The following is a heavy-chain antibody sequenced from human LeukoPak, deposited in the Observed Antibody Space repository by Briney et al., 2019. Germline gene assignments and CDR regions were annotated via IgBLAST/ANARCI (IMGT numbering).Heavy chain of an antibody. Sequence: PGGSLRLSCAASGFTFSSYSMNWVRQAPGKGLEWVSYISSSSTSIYYADSLKGRFTISRGNAKNSLYLQMNSLRAEDTAVYYCARGENSGRGAFDIWGQGTMVTVSS. V-gene: IGHV3-48*01. D-gene: IGHD1-26*01. CDR3: ARGENSGRGAFDI. CDR2: ISSSSTSI. CDR1: GFTFSSYS. J-gene: IGHJ3*02.